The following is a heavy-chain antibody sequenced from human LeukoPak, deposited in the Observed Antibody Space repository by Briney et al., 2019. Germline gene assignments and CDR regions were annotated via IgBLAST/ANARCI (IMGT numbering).Heavy chain of an antibody. Sequence: GGSLRLSCAASGLTFSSYWMHWVRQAPGKGLVWVSRINSDGSSTSYADSVKGRFTISRDNAKNTLYLQMNSLRAEDTAVYYCASRVYYDSSGYQMPGDYYYGMDVRGQGTTVTVSS. CDR3: ASRVYYDSSGYQMPGDYYYGMDV. D-gene: IGHD3-22*01. CDR1: GLTFSSYW. V-gene: IGHV3-74*01. J-gene: IGHJ6*02. CDR2: INSDGSST.